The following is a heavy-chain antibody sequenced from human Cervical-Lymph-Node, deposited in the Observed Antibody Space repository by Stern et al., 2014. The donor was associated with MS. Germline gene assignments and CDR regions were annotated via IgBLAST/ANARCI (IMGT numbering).Heavy chain of an antibody. D-gene: IGHD4-17*01. Sequence: EVQLGESGAEVKKPGESLKISCKGSGYSFTANWIAWVRQMPGKGLEWMGIIYPGGSDTRYSPSFQGQVTISADKSISTAYLQWSSLKASDTAMYYCARDYGDYAFDYWGQGTLVTVSS. CDR2: IYPGGSDT. V-gene: IGHV5-51*01. CDR1: GYSFTANW. J-gene: IGHJ4*02. CDR3: ARDYGDYAFDY.